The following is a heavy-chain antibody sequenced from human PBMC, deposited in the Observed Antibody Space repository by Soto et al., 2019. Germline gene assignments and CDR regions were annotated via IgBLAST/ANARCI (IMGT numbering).Heavy chain of an antibody. J-gene: IGHJ5*02. CDR1: GGSFSGYY. CDR2: INHSGST. CDR3: ARGTQLRRSNWFDP. V-gene: IGHV4-34*01. Sequence: SETLSLTCAVYGGSFSGYYWSWIRQPPGKGLEWIGEINHSGSTNYNPSLKSRVTISVDTSKNQFSLKLSSVTAADTAVYYCARGTQLRRSNWFDPWGQGTLVTVS. D-gene: IGHD2-2*01.